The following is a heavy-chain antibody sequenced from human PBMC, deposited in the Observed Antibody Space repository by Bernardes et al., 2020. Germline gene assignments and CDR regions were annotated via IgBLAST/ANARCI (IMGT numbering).Heavy chain of an antibody. CDR1: GFTFISYA. D-gene: IGHD3-3*01. CDR2: ISGSGGSI. Sequence: GGSLRLSCAASGFTFISYAMSWVRQAPGKGLEWVSAISGSGGSIYYADSVKGRFTISRDNSKNTLYLQMSSLRVEDTAVYYCAKVQMDYDFWSGYFDYWGQGALVTVSS. J-gene: IGHJ4*02. V-gene: IGHV3-23*01. CDR3: AKVQMDYDFWSGYFDY.